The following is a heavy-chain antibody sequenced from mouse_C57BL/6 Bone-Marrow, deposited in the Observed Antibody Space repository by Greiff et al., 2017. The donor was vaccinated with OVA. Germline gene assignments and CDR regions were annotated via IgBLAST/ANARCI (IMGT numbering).Heavy chain of an antibody. J-gene: IGHJ2*01. CDR3: ARGAQAFYYLDY. CDR1: GYSFTGYY. V-gene: IGHV1-31*01. CDR2: IYPYNGFS. D-gene: IGHD3-2*02. Sequence: VQLKASGPELVKPGASVKISCKASGYSFTGYYMHWVKQSHGHILYWIGSIYPYNGFSSYNQTFKGKAKLTVDKSSSTAYMELRSLRSEDSAVDYCARGAQAFYYLDYWGQGTTLTVSS.